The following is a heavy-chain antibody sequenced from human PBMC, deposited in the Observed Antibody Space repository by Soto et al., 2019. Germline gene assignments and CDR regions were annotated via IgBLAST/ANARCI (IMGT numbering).Heavy chain of an antibody. D-gene: IGHD2-21*02. CDR2: IYWDDDK. Sequence: GPTLVNPRQTRTLTCTFSAFSLSTGGVGVGWIRQPPGKALEWLALIYWDDDKRYSPSLRSRLTITKDTSKNQVVLTMTNMDPVDTATYYCIQSRCGGDCLQSYASYYYYGMDVWGQGTTVTVSS. J-gene: IGHJ6*02. CDR3: IQSRCGGDCLQSYASYYYYGMDV. CDR1: AFSLSTGGVG. V-gene: IGHV2-5*02.